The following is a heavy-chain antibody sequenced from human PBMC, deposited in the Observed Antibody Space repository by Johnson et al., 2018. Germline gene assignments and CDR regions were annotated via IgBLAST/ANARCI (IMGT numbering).Heavy chain of an antibody. V-gene: IGHV3-74*01. J-gene: IGHJ3*02. CDR3: ARDNGYSTPFDT. CDR2: ITSDGSNT. D-gene: IGHD1-26*01. Sequence: VQLQESGGTLVQPGVSLRLSCAASGFTFSNYWIHWVRQAPGEGLVWVSRITSDGSNTDYAGSVKGRFTLSRDNARNMVYLQMNSLRVEDTAVYYCARDNGYSTPFDTWGQGTMVTISS. CDR1: GFTFSNYW.